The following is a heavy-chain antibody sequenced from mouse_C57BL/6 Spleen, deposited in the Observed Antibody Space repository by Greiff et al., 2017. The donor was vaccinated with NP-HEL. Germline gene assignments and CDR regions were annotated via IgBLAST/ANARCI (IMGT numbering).Heavy chain of an antibody. V-gene: IGHV5-9-1*02. CDR2: ISSGGDYI. Sequence: DVHLVESGEGLVKPGGSLKLSCAASGFTFSSYAMSWVRQTPEKRLEWVAYISSGGDYIYYADTVKGRFTISRDNARNTLYLQMSSLKSEDTAMYYCTRDPRSGYYAMDYWGQGTSVTVSS. CDR3: TRDPRSGYYAMDY. J-gene: IGHJ4*01. D-gene: IGHD3-1*01. CDR1: GFTFSSYA.